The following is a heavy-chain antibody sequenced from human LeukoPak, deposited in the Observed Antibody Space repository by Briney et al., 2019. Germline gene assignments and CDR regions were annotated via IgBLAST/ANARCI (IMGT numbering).Heavy chain of an antibody. CDR3: ARGFRITMVRGVIQQNYYYYGMDV. CDR2: INHSGSA. D-gene: IGHD3-10*01. V-gene: IGHV4-34*01. Sequence: PETLSLTPAVYGGSPRGYNWSWICDTPGEGVEWSWEINHSGSATYNTCLTSRVTISVDTSKNQFSLKLSSVAAANTAVYYCARGFRITMVRGVIQQNYYYYGMDVWGKGTTVTVSS. CDR1: GGSPRGYN. J-gene: IGHJ6*04.